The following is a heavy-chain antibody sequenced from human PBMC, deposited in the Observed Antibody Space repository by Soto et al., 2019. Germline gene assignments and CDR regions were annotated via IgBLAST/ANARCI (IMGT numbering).Heavy chain of an antibody. CDR1: GYTLTEFS. Sequence: ASVKVSCKVSGYTLTEFSMHWVRQAPGRGLEWMGGFDPEDAETIYAQKFQGRVTMTEDTSTDTAYMELSSLRSEDTAVYYCATTLGSSLQNDYYGMDVWGQGTTVTVSS. CDR2: FDPEDAET. D-gene: IGHD6-6*01. CDR3: ATTLGSSLQNDYYGMDV. V-gene: IGHV1-24*01. J-gene: IGHJ6*02.